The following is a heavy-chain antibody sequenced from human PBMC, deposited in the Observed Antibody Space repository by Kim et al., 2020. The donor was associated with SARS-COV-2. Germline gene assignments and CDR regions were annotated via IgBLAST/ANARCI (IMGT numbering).Heavy chain of an antibody. D-gene: IGHD4-17*01. CDR3: AKIRKPTTVTLYFDY. Sequence: DSVKGRFTISRDNSKNTLYLQMNSPRAEDTAVYYCAKIRKPTTVTLYFDYWGQGTLVTVSS. V-gene: IGHV3-30*02. J-gene: IGHJ4*02.